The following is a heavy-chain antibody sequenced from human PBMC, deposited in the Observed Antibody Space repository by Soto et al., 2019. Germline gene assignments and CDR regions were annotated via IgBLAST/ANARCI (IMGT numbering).Heavy chain of an antibody. Sequence: PGGSLRLSCAASGFTFSSYGMHWVRQAPGKGLEWVAVIWYDGSNKYYADSVKGRFTISRDNSKNTLYLQMNSLRAEDTAVYYCARDRLSISWYVGGGGYYGMXVWSQGTTVTVSS. CDR2: IWYDGSNK. V-gene: IGHV3-33*01. CDR1: GFTFSSYG. J-gene: IGHJ6*02. D-gene: IGHD6-13*01. CDR3: ARDRLSISWYVGGGGYYGMXV.